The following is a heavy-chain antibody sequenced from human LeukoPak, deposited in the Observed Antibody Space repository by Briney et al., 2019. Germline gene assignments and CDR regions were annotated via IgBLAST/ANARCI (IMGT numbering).Heavy chain of an antibody. CDR2: IYYSGST. D-gene: IGHD3-10*01. CDR3: ARELNLGGGEAGAFDI. CDR1: GGSISSYY. Sequence: SETLSLTCTVSGGSISSYYWSWIRQPPGKGLEWIGYIYYSGSTNYNPSLKSRVTISVDTSKNQFSLKLSSVTAADTAVYYCARELNLGGGEAGAFDIWGQGTMVTVSS. V-gene: IGHV4-59*01. J-gene: IGHJ3*02.